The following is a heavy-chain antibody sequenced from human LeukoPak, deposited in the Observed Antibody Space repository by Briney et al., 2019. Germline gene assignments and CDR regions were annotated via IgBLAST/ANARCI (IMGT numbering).Heavy chain of an antibody. CDR1: GFTVSSNY. D-gene: IGHD2-2*01. J-gene: IGHJ4*02. V-gene: IGHV3-66*01. CDR3: ARDANQLRPWDYFDY. Sequence: QSGGSLRLSCAASGFTVSSNYLSWVRQAPGKGLEWVSVIYSGGSTYYADSVKGRFTISRDNSKNTLYLQMKSLRAEDTAVYYCARDANQLRPWDYFDYWGQGTLVTVSS. CDR2: IYSGGST.